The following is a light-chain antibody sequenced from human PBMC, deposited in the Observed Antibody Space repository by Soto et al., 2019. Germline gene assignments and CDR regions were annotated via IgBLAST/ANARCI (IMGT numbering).Light chain of an antibody. CDR1: QSILYNSNNKNY. Sequence: DIVMTHSPDSLAVSLGERATINCKSSQSILYNSNNKNYVAWYQQKPGQPPKLLINWASTRESGVPDRFSGSGSGTDFTLTISSLQAEDVAVYYCQQYYTSWWSFGQGTKVDIK. J-gene: IGKJ1*01. V-gene: IGKV4-1*01. CDR3: QQYYTSWWS. CDR2: WAS.